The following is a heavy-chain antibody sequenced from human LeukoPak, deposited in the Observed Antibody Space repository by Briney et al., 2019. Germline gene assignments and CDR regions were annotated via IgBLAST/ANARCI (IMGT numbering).Heavy chain of an antibody. Sequence: SETLSLTCTVSGGSISNGGYYWGWIRQPPGKGLEWIGYIYYTGSTNYNPSLKSRVTISLDTSKNQFSLKLSSVTAADTAVYYCAREGFGDPFLDYWGQGSLVTVSS. CDR2: IYYTGST. CDR3: AREGFGDPFLDY. V-gene: IGHV4-61*08. D-gene: IGHD3-10*01. CDR1: GGSISNGGYY. J-gene: IGHJ4*02.